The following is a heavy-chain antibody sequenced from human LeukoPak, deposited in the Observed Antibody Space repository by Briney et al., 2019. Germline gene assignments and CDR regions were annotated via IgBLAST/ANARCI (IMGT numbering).Heavy chain of an antibody. CDR2: ISSSSSYI. CDR1: GFTFSSYE. J-gene: IGHJ4*02. V-gene: IGHV3-21*01. Sequence: GGSLRLSCAASGFTFSSYEMNWVRQAPGKGLEWVSSISSSSSYIYYADSVKGRFTIYRDNAKNSLYLQMNSLRAEDTAVYYCARDIINSDYWGQGTLVTVSS. CDR3: ARDIINSDY.